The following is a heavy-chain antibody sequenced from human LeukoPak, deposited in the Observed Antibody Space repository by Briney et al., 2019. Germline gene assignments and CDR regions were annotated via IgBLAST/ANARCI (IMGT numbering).Heavy chain of an antibody. V-gene: IGHV1-2*02. D-gene: IGHD1-1*01. CDR3: ASYASGYNWLKV. CDR2: IHPGTGNP. CDR1: GHTSTEYY. J-gene: IGHJ4*02. Sequence: ASVKVSCKSSGHTSTEYYVHWVRQAPGLGLEWLGWIHPGTGNPNYAQKFQGRVTISRDTSINTAYMELIRLKSDDTAVYYCASYASGYNWLKVWGQGTLVTVSS.